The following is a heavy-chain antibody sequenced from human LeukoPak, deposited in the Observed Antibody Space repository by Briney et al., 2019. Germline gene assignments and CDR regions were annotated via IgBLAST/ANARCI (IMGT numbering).Heavy chain of an antibody. CDR2: IYHSGST. CDR3: ARDMDIVVVPAAIGY. V-gene: IGHV4-38-2*02. Sequence: PSETLSLTCTVSGYSISSGYYWGWIRPPPGKGLEWIGIIYHSGSTYYNPSLKSRVTISVDTSKNQFSLKLSSVTAADTAVYYCARDMDIVVVPAAIGYWGQGTLVTVSS. CDR1: GYSISSGYY. J-gene: IGHJ4*02. D-gene: IGHD2-2*03.